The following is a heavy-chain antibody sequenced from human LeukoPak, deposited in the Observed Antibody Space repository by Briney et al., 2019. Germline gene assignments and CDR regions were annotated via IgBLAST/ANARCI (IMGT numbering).Heavy chain of an antibody. V-gene: IGHV3-11*01. CDR1: GFTFSDYY. CDR3: ARDRPKEPAAATQRGY. J-gene: IGHJ4*02. Sequence: GGSLRLSCAASGFTFSDYYMSWIRQAPGKGLEWVSYISSSGSTIYYADSVKGRFTISRDNAKNSLYLQMSSLRAEDTAVYYCARDRPKEPAAATQRGYWGQGTLVTVSS. CDR2: ISSSGSTI. D-gene: IGHD2-2*01.